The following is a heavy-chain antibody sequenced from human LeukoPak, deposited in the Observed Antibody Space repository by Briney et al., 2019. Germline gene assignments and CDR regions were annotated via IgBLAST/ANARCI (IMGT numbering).Heavy chain of an antibody. CDR3: ARGPDGAFDY. V-gene: IGHV4-59*01. CDR2: IYYSGST. Sequence: PSETLSLTCAVYGGSFSGYYWSWIRQPPGKGLEWIGYIYYSGSTNYNPSLKSRVTISVDTSKNQFSLKLSSVTAADTAVYYCARGPDGAFDYWGQGTLVTVSS. J-gene: IGHJ4*02. CDR1: GGSFSGYY. D-gene: IGHD1-14*01.